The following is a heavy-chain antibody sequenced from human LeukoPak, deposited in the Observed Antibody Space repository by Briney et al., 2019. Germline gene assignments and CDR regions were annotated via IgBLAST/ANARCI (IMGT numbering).Heavy chain of an antibody. CDR1: GYTFTGYY. V-gene: IGHV7-4-1*02. D-gene: IGHD3-3*01. Sequence: ASVKVSCKASGYTFTGYYMHWVRQAPGQGLEWMGWINTNTGNPTYVQGFTGRFVFSLDTSVTTAYLQISSLKAEDTAVYYCARDPGGKIFGVVYNWFDPWGQGTLVTVSS. CDR3: ARDPGGKIFGVVYNWFDP. J-gene: IGHJ5*02. CDR2: INTNTGNP.